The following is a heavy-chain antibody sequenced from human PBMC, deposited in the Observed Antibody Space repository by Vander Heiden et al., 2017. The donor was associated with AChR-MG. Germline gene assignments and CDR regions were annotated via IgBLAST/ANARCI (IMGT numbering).Heavy chain of an antibody. V-gene: IGHV3-9*01. CDR3: AKDSARKEEGSYYDFWSGSSYYYGMDV. J-gene: IGHJ6*02. D-gene: IGHD3-3*01. CDR1: GFTFDDYA. Sequence: EVQLVESGGGLVQPGRSLRLSCAASGFTFDDYALHWFRQAPGKGLEWVLGISWNSGSIGYADSVKGRFTISRDNAKNSLYLQMNSLRAEDTALYYCAKDSARKEEGSYYDFWSGSSYYYGMDVWGQGTTVTVSS. CDR2: ISWNSGSI.